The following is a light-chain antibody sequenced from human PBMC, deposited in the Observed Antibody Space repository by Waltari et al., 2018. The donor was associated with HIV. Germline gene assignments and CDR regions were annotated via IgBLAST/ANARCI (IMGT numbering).Light chain of an antibody. CDR2: EVS. J-gene: IGLJ1*01. Sequence: QSALTQPASVSGSPGQSITISCTGTSSDVGGYNYVSWYQQHPGKAPKLMIYEVSNRPSGVSSRFSGSKSSNPASLTISWLQAEDEADYYCSSYTSSSTLVFGTGTKVTVL. V-gene: IGLV2-14*01. CDR1: SSDVGGYNY. CDR3: SSYTSSSTLV.